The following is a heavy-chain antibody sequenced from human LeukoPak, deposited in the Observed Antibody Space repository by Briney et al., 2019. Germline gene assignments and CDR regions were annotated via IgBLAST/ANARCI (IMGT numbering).Heavy chain of an antibody. CDR1: GFTFDDYA. V-gene: IGHV3-9*01. D-gene: IGHD6-19*01. J-gene: IGHJ4*02. Sequence: GRSLRLSCAASGFTFDDYAMHWVRQAPGKGLEWVSGISWNSGSIGYADSVKGRFTISRDNAKNSLYLQMNSLRAEDTAVYYCARECSSGWYDYWGQGTLVTVSS. CDR2: ISWNSGSI. CDR3: ARECSSGWYDY.